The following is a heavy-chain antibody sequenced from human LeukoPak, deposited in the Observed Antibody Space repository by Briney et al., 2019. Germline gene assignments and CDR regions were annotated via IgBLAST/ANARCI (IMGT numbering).Heavy chain of an antibody. CDR3: AKSNRGDGYNYWFDP. Sequence: GESLKISCKASGYSFIDYWIGWVRQMPGKGLEWMGIIYPGDSDTRYSPSFEGQVTISPDKSITTAYLQWSSLKASDTAMYYCAKSNRGDGYNYWFDPWGQGTLVTVSS. V-gene: IGHV5-51*01. CDR2: IYPGDSDT. J-gene: IGHJ5*02. CDR1: GYSFIDYW. D-gene: IGHD5-24*01.